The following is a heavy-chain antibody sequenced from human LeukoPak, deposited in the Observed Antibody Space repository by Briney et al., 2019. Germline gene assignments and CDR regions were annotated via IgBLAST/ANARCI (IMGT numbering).Heavy chain of an antibody. V-gene: IGHV4-30-4*08. Sequence: PSQTLSLTCTVSGGSISSGDYYWSWIRQPPGKGLEWIGEINHSGSTNYNPSLKSRVTISVDTSKNQFSLKLSSVTAADTAVYYCARGLVFHRYYMDVWGKGTTVTVSS. CDR3: ARGLVFHRYYMDV. CDR2: INHSGST. CDR1: GGSISSGDYY. J-gene: IGHJ6*03. D-gene: IGHD2-8*01.